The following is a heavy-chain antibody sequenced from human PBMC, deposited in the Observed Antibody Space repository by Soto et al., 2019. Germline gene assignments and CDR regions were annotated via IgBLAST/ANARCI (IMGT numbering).Heavy chain of an antibody. CDR1: GYTFTSYG. D-gene: IGHD2-2*01. CDR3: ARFVVVPAAMFYYYMDV. CDR2: ISAYNGNT. Sequence: QVQLVQSGAEVKKPGASVKVSCKASGYTFTSYGISWVRQAPGQGLEWMGWISAYNGNTNYAQKLQGRVTMTTDTATSTAYMELRSLRSDDTAVYYCARFVVVPAAMFYYYMDVWGKGTTVTVSS. J-gene: IGHJ6*03. V-gene: IGHV1-18*01.